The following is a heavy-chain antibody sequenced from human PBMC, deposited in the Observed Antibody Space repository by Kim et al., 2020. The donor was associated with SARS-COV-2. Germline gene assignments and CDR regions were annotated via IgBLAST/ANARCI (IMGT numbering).Heavy chain of an antibody. CDR2: GTT. CDR3: TTGGAPGDI. J-gene: IGHJ3*02. Sequence: GTTDYAAPVKGRFTISRDDSKNTLYLQMNSLKTEDTAVYYCTTGGAPGDIWGQGTMVTVSS. D-gene: IGHD1-26*01. V-gene: IGHV3-15*01.